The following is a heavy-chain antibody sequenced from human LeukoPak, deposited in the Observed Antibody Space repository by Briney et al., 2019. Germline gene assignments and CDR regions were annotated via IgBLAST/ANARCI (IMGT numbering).Heavy chain of an antibody. J-gene: IGHJ3*01. V-gene: IGHV4-59*08. CDR1: GGSISSYY. Sequence: PSETLSLTCTVSGGSISSYYWSWLRQPPGKGLEWIGYIYHIGSAEYNPSLKSRVSMSVDTSKNQFSLKLSSVTAADTAVFYCVGHYYDSGRYAQDAFDVWGQGTMVTVSS. CDR3: VGHYYDSGRYAQDAFDV. CDR2: IYHIGSA. D-gene: IGHD3-10*01.